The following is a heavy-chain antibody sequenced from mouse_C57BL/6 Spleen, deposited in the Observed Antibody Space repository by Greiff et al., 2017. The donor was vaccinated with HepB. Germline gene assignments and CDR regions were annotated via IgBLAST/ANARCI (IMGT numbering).Heavy chain of an antibody. J-gene: IGHJ4*01. D-gene: IGHD3-2*02. CDR1: GFTFSDYY. CDR3: AREGDSSGYDYYAMDY. CDR2: INYDGSST. V-gene: IGHV5-16*01. Sequence: DVMLVESEGGLVQPGSSMKLSCTASGFTFSDYYMAWVRQVPEKGLEWVANINYDGSSTYYLDSLKSRFIISRDNAKNILYLQMSSLKSEDTATYYGAREGDSSGYDYYAMDYWGQGTSVTVSS.